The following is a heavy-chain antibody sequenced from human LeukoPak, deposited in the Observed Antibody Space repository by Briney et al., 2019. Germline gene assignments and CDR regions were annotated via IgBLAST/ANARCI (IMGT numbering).Heavy chain of an antibody. CDR3: AKDQSIASMDV. V-gene: IGHV3-30*18. J-gene: IGHJ6*02. D-gene: IGHD6-6*01. Sequence: GGSLRLSCAASGYTFSSYGLHWVRQAPGKGLEWVAVISYDGSNKYYADSVKGRFTISRDNSKNTLYLQMNSLRAEDTAVYYCAKDQSIASMDVWGQGTTVTVPS. CDR1: GYTFSSYG. CDR2: ISYDGSNK.